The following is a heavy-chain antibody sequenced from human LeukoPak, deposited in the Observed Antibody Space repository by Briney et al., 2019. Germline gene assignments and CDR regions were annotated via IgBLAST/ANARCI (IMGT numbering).Heavy chain of an antibody. CDR3: ARHSNWNAGVDWFDP. CDR1: GGSISSYY. D-gene: IGHD1-20*01. Sequence: TTSETLSLTCTVSGGSISSYYWSWIRQPPGKGLEWFGYIHYSGSPNYNPSLKSRVTISIDTSKNQFSLRLNSVTAGDTAVYYCARHSNWNAGVDWFDPWGQGTQVTVSS. J-gene: IGHJ5*02. CDR2: IHYSGSP. V-gene: IGHV4-59*08.